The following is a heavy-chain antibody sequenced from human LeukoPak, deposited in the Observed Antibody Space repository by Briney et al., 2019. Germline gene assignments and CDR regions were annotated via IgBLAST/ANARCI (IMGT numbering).Heavy chain of an antibody. CDR2: IYHSGSP. D-gene: IGHD1-26*01. Sequence: PSETLSLTCTVSGFLISRGYHWGWLRQPRGKGLEWIGNIYHSGSPYYNPSLKSRLTVSLDTSKNQISLNLASVTAADTAVYHWVRGQHSGTEGSFAFWGQGILVTVSS. CDR1: GFLISRGYH. V-gene: IGHV4-38-2*02. CDR3: VRGQHSGTEGSFAF. J-gene: IGHJ4*02.